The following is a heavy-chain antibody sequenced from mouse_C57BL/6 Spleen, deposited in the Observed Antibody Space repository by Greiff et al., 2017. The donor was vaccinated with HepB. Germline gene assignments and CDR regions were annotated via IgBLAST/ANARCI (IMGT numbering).Heavy chain of an antibody. J-gene: IGHJ2*01. V-gene: IGHV5-6*01. CDR1: GFTFSSYG. CDR2: ISSGGSYT. Sequence: EVQGVESGGDLVKPGGSLKLSCAASGFTFSSYGMSWVRQTPDKRLEWVATISSGGSYTYYPDSVKGRFTISRDNAKNTLYLQMSSLKSEDTAMYYCATTTVVPLDYWGQGTTLTVSS. D-gene: IGHD1-1*01. CDR3: ATTTVVPLDY.